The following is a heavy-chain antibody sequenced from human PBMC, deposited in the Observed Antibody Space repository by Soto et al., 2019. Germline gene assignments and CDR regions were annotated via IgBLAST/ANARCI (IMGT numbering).Heavy chain of an antibody. CDR1: GGSVSSGSYY. D-gene: IGHD3-10*01. Sequence: PSETLSLTCTVSGGSVSSGSYYWSWIRQPPGKGLEWIGYIYYSGSTNYNPSLKSRVTISVDTSKNQFSLKLSSVTAADTAVYYCARGKGGYGSSRLDYWGQGTLVTVSS. V-gene: IGHV4-61*01. CDR3: ARGKGGYGSSRLDY. J-gene: IGHJ4*02. CDR2: IYYSGST.